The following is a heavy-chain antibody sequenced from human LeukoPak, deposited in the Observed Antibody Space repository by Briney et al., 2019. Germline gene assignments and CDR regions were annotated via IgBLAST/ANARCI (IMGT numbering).Heavy chain of an antibody. CDR1: GYTFIGYY. CDR2: INPNSGGT. D-gene: IGHD5-12*01. V-gene: IGHV1-2*02. Sequence: ASVKVSCKASGYTFIGYYMHWVRQAPGQGLEWMGWINPNSGGTNYAQKFQGRVTMTRDTSISTAYMELSRLRSDDTAVYYCARDRGGYSGYDCCWFDPWGQGTLVTVSS. CDR3: ARDRGGYSGYDCCWFDP. J-gene: IGHJ5*02.